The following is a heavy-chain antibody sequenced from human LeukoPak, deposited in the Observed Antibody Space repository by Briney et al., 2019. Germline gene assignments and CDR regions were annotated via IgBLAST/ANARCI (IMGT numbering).Heavy chain of an antibody. Sequence: GGSLRLSCAASGFTFSDYYMSWIRQAPGKGLEWVSYISSSGSTIYYADSVKGRFTISRDNAKNSLYLQMNSLRAEDTAVYYCAKDPDCTSGVCYTFFDYWGQGTLVTVSS. J-gene: IGHJ4*02. CDR2: ISSSGSTI. CDR3: AKDPDCTSGVCYTFFDY. CDR1: GFTFSDYY. D-gene: IGHD2-8*01. V-gene: IGHV3-11*01.